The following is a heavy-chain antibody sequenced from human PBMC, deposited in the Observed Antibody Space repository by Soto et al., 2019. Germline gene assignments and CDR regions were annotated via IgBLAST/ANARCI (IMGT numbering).Heavy chain of an antibody. V-gene: IGHV4-30-4*01. J-gene: IGHJ6*02. CDR1: GGSIKGDYY. Sequence: PSETLSLTCTVSGGSIKGDYYWAWVRQPPGGGLQWMGYKYYSGATDSDPSLEARVSFSVDTSKNQFFLNLTSVTVADTAVYYCARGRPNYFYYGLGVWGPGIPVTVSS. CDR3: ARGRPNYFYYGLGV. CDR2: KYYSGAT.